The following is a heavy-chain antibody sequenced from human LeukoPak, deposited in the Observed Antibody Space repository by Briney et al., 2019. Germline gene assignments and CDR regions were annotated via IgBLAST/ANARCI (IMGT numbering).Heavy chain of an antibody. CDR2: MNPNSGNT. V-gene: IGHV1-8*01. D-gene: IGHD5-18*01. J-gene: IGHJ4*02. Sequence: GASVKVSCKASGCTFTSYDINWVRQATGQGLEWMGWMNPNSGNTGYAQKFQGRVTMTRNTSISTAYMELSSLRSEDTAVHYCARAGTWIQLWRYYYFDYWGQGTLVTVSS. CDR1: GCTFTSYD. CDR3: ARAGTWIQLWRYYYFDY.